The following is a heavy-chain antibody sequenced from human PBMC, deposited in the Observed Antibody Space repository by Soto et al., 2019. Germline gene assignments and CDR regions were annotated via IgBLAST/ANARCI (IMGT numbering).Heavy chain of an antibody. V-gene: IGHV3-21*01. CDR1: GFTFSSYS. D-gene: IGHD3-22*01. J-gene: IGHJ4*02. Sequence: PGGPLRLYCAASGFTFSSYSMNWVRQAPGKGLEWVSSISGSGSYISYADSVKGRFTISRDNAKNSLDLQMNSLRAEDTAVYYCGRDYYYDRSGYSPLDYWGQGTLVTVSS. CDR2: ISGSGSYI. CDR3: GRDYYYDRSGYSPLDY.